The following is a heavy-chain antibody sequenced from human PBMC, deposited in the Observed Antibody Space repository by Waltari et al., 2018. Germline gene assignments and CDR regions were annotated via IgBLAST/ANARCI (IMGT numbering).Heavy chain of an antibody. V-gene: IGHV3-7*01. J-gene: IGHJ4*02. D-gene: IGHD2-21*01. CDR1: GFTFSSYW. CDR2: EKQDGNQK. CDR3: AREIGQHVVSPDY. Sequence: EVQLVESGGGVVQPGGSLRLSCADSGFTFSSYWMSWVRQAPGKGLEWVANEKQDGNQKYYMDSVKGRFTISRDNAKNSLYLQMNTLRAEDTAVYYCAREIGQHVVSPDYWGQGTLVTVSS.